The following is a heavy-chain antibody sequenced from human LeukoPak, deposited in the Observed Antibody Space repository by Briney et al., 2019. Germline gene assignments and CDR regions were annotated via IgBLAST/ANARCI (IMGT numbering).Heavy chain of an antibody. CDR3: AKEISSIAAAGTFDY. J-gene: IGHJ4*02. V-gene: IGHV3-30*18. Sequence: GGPLRLSCAASGFTFSTNSMNWVRRAPGKGLEWVAVISYDGSNKYYADSVKGRFTISRDDSKNTLYLQMNSLRAEDTAVYYCAKEISSIAAAGTFDYWGQGTLVTVSS. D-gene: IGHD6-13*01. CDR1: GFTFSTNS. CDR2: ISYDGSNK.